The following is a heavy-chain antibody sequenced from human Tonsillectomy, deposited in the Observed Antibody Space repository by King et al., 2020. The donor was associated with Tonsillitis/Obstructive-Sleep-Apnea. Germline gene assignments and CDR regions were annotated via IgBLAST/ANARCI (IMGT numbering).Heavy chain of an antibody. CDR3: ARELPYCRNCVCSGHNWFDP. CDR2: ISYRGNT. CDR1: GGSISSGGYY. V-gene: IGHV4-31*03. J-gene: IGHJ5*02. D-gene: IGHD2-8*01. Sequence: VQLQESGPGLVKPSQTLSLTCTVSGGSISSGGYYWSWIRQHPGKGLEWIGYISYRGNTYYNPSLKSRVTISADTSKNQFSLKLSSVTAADTAVYYCARELPYCRNCVCSGHNWFDPWGQGTLVTVSS.